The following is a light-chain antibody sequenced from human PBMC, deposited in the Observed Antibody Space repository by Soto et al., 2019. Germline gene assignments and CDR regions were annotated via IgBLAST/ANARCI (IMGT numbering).Light chain of an antibody. Sequence: DIQMTQSPSSLSASVGDRVTITCRASQTISTYLNWYQQRPGKAPKLLIYAASTLLSGVPLRFTGGGSRTDFTLTIDSLQPEDFATYYCQQSYSSPWTFGQGTKVEMK. CDR3: QQSYSSPWT. CDR1: QTISTY. V-gene: IGKV1-39*01. J-gene: IGKJ1*01. CDR2: AAS.